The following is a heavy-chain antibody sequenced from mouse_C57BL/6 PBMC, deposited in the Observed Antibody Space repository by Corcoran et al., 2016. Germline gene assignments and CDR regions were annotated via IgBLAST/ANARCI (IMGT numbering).Heavy chain of an antibody. V-gene: IGHV9-3*01. CDR3: ARGVTTPLDV. CDR1: GYTFTPCG. J-gene: IGHJ1*03. CDR2: INTYSGVP. D-gene: IGHD2-3*01. Sequence: QIQLVQSVPELKKPGGTVKISCEASGYTFTPCGMSWVKQAPGKGLKWMGWINTYSGVPTYADDFKGRFAFSLETSASTAYLQINNLKNEDTATYFCARGVTTPLDVWGTGTTVTVSS.